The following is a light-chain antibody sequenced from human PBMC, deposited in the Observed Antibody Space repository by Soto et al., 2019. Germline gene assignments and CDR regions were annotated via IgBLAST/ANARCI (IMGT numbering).Light chain of an antibody. Sequence: QSVLTQSPSASGTPGQRVTIPCSGSSSNIGSTSVSWVQQFPGTAPKLLIYWNTQRPSGVPDRFSGSKSGTSASLAISGLRSEDEADYYCAAWDDSLIAWVFGGGTKLTVL. J-gene: IGLJ3*02. CDR3: AAWDDSLIAWV. V-gene: IGLV1-47*01. CDR2: WNT. CDR1: SSNIGSTS.